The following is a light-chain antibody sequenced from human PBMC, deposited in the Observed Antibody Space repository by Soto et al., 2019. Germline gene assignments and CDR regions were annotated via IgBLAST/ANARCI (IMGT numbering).Light chain of an antibody. J-gene: IGKJ2*01. CDR3: QQYGTSPYT. CDR1: QSVRSSF. V-gene: IGKV3-20*01. CDR2: GAS. Sequence: EIVLTQSPGTLSLSPGERATLSCRASQSVRSSFLAWYQQKPGQGPRLLIYGASSRATGIPDRFSGSGSGTDFTLTISRLEPEDFAVYYCQQYGTSPYTFGQGTELEI.